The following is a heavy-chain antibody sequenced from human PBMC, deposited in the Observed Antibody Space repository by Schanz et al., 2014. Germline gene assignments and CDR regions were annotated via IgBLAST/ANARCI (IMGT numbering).Heavy chain of an antibody. D-gene: IGHD6-13*01. Sequence: QVQLVQSGPEVKKPGASVTVSCQASGYTFSFTSYNVHWVRQAPGQGLEWMGRNIHVLGVTNYAQKFQGRLTITVDQSKTTAFMELSSLTSEDTAVYYCASSGAGYSSSWDFDYWGQGTLVTVSS. J-gene: IGHJ4*02. CDR2: NIHVLGVT. CDR3: ASSGAGYSSSWDFDY. CDR1: GYTFSFTSYN. V-gene: IGHV1-69*02.